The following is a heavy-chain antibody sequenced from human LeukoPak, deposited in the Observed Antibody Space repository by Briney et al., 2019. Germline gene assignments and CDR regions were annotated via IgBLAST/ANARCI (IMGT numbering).Heavy chain of an antibody. CDR3: AKDWDAGSGYLYYFDY. J-gene: IGHJ4*02. D-gene: IGHD3-22*01. Sequence: QPGRSLRLSCAASGFTFSSYAMHWVRQAPGKGLEWVAVISYDGSNKYYADSVKGRFTISRDNSKNTLYLQMNSLRAEDTAVYYCAKDWDAGSGYLYYFDYWGQGTLVTVSS. CDR1: GFTFSSYA. V-gene: IGHV3-30*04. CDR2: ISYDGSNK.